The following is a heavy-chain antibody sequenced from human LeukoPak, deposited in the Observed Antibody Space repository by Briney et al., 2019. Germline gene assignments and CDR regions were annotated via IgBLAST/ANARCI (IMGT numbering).Heavy chain of an antibody. D-gene: IGHD3-22*01. Sequence: SETPSLTCAVYGGSFSGYYWSWIRQPPGKGLEWIGEINHSGSTNYNPSLKSRVTISVDTSKNQFSLKLSSVTAADTAVYYCAGPRGNYDSSGMYYFDYWGQGTLVTVSS. CDR3: AGPRGNYDSSGMYYFDY. J-gene: IGHJ4*02. V-gene: IGHV4-34*01. CDR2: INHSGST. CDR1: GGSFSGYY.